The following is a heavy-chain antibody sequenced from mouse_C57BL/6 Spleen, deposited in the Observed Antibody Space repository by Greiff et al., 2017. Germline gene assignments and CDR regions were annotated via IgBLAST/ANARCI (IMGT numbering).Heavy chain of an antibody. CDR2: ISGGGGNT. Sequence: EVQLVESGEGLVKPGGSLKLSCAASGFTFSSYAMSWVRQTPEKRLEWVAYISGGGGNTYYPDSVKGRFTISRDNAKNTLYLQMSSLTTEDSAIYYCARSHYYGSSPWGQGTTLTVSS. V-gene: IGHV5-9*04. CDR3: ARSHYYGSSP. CDR1: GFTFSSYA. D-gene: IGHD1-1*01. J-gene: IGHJ2*01.